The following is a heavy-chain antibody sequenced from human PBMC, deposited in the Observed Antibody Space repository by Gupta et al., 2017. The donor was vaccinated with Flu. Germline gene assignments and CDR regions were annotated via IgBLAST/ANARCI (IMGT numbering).Heavy chain of an antibody. V-gene: IGHV3-49*03. Sequence: FRQAPGKGLEWVGFIRSKAYGGTTEYAASVKGRFTISRDDSKSIAYLQMNGLKTEDTAVYYCSRDPYYFDYWGQGTLVTVSS. J-gene: IGHJ4*02. CDR3: SRDPYYFDY. CDR2: IRSKAYGGTT.